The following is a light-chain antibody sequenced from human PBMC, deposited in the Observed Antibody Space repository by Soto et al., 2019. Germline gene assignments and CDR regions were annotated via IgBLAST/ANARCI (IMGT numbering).Light chain of an antibody. Sequence: IAITQSPATLSVSPGERAILSCRASQSVSSNLVWYQQKPGKAPRLLSYWASTRVTGSPARFSGSGSGTEFTLTSSSLQSEDFAVYYCQQYNNWTRTFGQGTKVEIK. CDR2: WAS. V-gene: IGKV3-15*01. J-gene: IGKJ1*01. CDR3: QQYNNWTRT. CDR1: QSVSSN.